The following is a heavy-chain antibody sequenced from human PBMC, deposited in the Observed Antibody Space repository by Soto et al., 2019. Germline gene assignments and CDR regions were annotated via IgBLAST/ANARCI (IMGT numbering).Heavy chain of an antibody. CDR3: ARHHGSPGSYFGMDV. Sequence: GESLKISRKASGYSFATYWIGWVRQMPGKGLEWMGIIYPGDSDTRYSPSFQGQVTISADKSISTAYLQWRSLKASDTAMYYCARHHGSPGSYFGMDVWGQGTTVTVSS. D-gene: IGHD6-13*01. V-gene: IGHV5-51*01. CDR2: IYPGDSDT. CDR1: GYSFATYW. J-gene: IGHJ6*02.